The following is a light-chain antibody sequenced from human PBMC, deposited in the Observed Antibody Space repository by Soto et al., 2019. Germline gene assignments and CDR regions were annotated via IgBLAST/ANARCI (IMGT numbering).Light chain of an antibody. CDR2: DAS. CDR3: QQYNNWPPIT. J-gene: IGKJ5*01. CDR1: QSISSY. Sequence: PGERATLSCSASQSISSYLAWYQQKLGQAPRLLIYDASARATGIPARFSGSGSGTEFTLTISGLQSEDFAVYYCQQYNNWPPITFGQGTRLEIK. V-gene: IGKV3-15*01.